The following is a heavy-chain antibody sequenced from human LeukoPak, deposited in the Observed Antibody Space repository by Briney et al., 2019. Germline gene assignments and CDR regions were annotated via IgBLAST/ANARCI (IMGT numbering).Heavy chain of an antibody. J-gene: IGHJ4*02. D-gene: IGHD3-10*01. Sequence: PGGSLRLSCAASGFTFSSYGMHWVRQAPGKGLEWVAVIWYSGSDKYYADSVKGRFTISRDNSKNTLYLQMNSLRPEDTAVYYCAKSVSYNVHYFDYWGQGTLVTVSS. CDR3: AKSVSYNVHYFDY. CDR2: IWYSGSDK. V-gene: IGHV3-30*02. CDR1: GFTFSSYG.